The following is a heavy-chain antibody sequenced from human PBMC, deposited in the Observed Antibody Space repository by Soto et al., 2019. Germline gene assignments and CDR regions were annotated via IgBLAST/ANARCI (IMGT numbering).Heavy chain of an antibody. V-gene: IGHV3-30*18. Sequence: SLRLSCAASGFTFSSYGMHWVRQAPGKGLEWVAVISYDGSNKYYADSVKGRFTISRDNSKNTLYLQMNSLRAEDTAVYYCAKGADSSGYYNFDFWAQGTLVTVSS. CDR3: AKGADSSGYYNFDF. CDR1: GFTFSSYG. CDR2: ISYDGSNK. J-gene: IGHJ4*02. D-gene: IGHD3-22*01.